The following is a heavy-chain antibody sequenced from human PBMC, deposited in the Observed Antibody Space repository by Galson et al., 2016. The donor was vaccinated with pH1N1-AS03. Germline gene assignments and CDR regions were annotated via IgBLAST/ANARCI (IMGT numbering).Heavy chain of an antibody. V-gene: IGHV3-64D*06. CDR3: IKEGNRLQSRRSDAFEI. D-gene: IGHD5-18*01. CDR2: IIDNGINT. Sequence: SLRLSCAASGFTFRTFSIYWVRQAPGKGLEYVSGIIDNGINTYYADPVKARFTISRDKSKNTVYLQMSSLRTEDTAVYYCIKEGNRLQSRRSDAFEIWGRGTMVTVSS. CDR1: GFTFRTFS. J-gene: IGHJ3*02.